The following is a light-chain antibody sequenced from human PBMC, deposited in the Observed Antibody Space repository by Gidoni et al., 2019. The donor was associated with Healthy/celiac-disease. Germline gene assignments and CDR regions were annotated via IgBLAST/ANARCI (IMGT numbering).Light chain of an antibody. Sequence: FMLTQPHSESQAPEQTVTISCTRSSVSIASNYVQLYQQRPCSSPTTVFYEDNQRPSGVPALFSGSIDSSSNSASLTISGLKTEDDADYYCQSYDSSNRVFGGGNKRTVL. CDR1: SVSIASNY. J-gene: IGLJ3*02. V-gene: IGLV6-57*01. CDR3: QSYDSSNRV. CDR2: EDN.